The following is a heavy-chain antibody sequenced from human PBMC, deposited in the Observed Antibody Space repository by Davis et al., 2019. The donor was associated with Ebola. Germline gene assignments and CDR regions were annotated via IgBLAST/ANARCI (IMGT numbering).Heavy chain of an antibody. CDR2: INPNSGDT. Sequence: ASVKVSCKTSGYTFTAYFMHWVRQAPGQELEWMGRINPNSGDTNYAPNFQGRVTMTRDTSMNTAYMELSRLRSDDTAVYYCAREGCSNGVCHDFDYWGQGTLVTVSS. J-gene: IGHJ4*02. V-gene: IGHV1-2*06. CDR1: GYTFTAYF. D-gene: IGHD2-8*01. CDR3: AREGCSNGVCHDFDY.